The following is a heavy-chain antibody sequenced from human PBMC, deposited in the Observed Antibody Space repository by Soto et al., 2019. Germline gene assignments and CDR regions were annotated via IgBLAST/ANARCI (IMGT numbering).Heavy chain of an antibody. Sequence: GASVKVSCKASGYTLTELSMHWVRQAPGKGLEWMGGFDPEDGETIYAQKFQGRVTMTEDTSTDTAYMELSSLRSEDAAVYYCATELTIFGVIRISWFDPWGQGTLVTVSS. CDR3: ATELTIFGVIRISWFDP. V-gene: IGHV1-24*01. CDR2: FDPEDGET. J-gene: IGHJ5*02. D-gene: IGHD3-3*01. CDR1: GYTLTELS.